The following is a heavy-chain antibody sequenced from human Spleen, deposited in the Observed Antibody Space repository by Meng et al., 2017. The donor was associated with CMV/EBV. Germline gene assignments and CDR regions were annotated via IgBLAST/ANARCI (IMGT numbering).Heavy chain of an antibody. CDR2: IYWNDDK. D-gene: IGHD5-12*01. Sequence: SPFSGFSLSTSGVGVRWIRQPPGKALEWLALIYWNDDKRYSPSLKSRLTITKDTYKNQVVLTMTNMDPVDTATYYCAHSASGWLPSDWGQGTLVTVSS. J-gene: IGHJ4*02. CDR3: AHSASGWLPSD. V-gene: IGHV2-5*01. CDR1: GFSLSTSGVG.